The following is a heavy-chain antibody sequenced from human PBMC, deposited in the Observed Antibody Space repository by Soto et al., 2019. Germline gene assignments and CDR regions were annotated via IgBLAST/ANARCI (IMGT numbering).Heavy chain of an antibody. CDR2: LYDVAGS. V-gene: IGHV3-53*01. CDR1: GLTISGKKY. Sequence: DVQLVESGGGLIQPGESLRLSCAAFGLTISGKKYVAWVRQAPGKGLEWVSALYDVAGSFYADSVKGRFTPSSDSSKTTVYLQMNDLRPDDTAVYYCATWHEREHAYDVWGQGTTVTVSS. CDR3: ATWHEREHAYDV. D-gene: IGHD1-1*01. J-gene: IGHJ3*01.